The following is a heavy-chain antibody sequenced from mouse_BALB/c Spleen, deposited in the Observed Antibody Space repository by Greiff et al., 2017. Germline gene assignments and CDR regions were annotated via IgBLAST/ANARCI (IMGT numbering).Heavy chain of an antibody. Sequence: QVTLKESGPGILQPSQTLSLTCSFSGFSLSTSGMSVGWIRQPSGKGLEWLAHIWWNDDKYYNPALKSRLTISKDTSNNQVFLKIASVVTADTATYYCARIGERLLPFDYWGQGTTLTVSS. CDR1: GFSLSTSGMS. J-gene: IGHJ2*01. V-gene: IGHV8-8*01. CDR2: IWWNDDK. CDR3: ARIGERLLPFDY. D-gene: IGHD1-2*01.